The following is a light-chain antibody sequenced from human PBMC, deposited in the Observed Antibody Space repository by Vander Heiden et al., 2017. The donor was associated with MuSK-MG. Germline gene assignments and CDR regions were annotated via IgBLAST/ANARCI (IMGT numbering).Light chain of an antibody. J-gene: IGKJ1*01. CDR3: QQDNSYSPT. Sequence: DIQMTQSPSTLSASVGDRVTITCRASQSISSWLAWYQQKPGKAPKLLIYKASSLESGVPSRFSGSGSGTEFTLTISILQPDDFATYYCQQDNSYSPTFGQGTKVEIK. CDR1: QSISSW. V-gene: IGKV1-5*03. CDR2: KAS.